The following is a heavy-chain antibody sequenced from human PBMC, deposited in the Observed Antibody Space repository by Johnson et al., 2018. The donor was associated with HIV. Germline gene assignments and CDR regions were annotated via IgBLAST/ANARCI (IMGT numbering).Heavy chain of an antibody. V-gene: IGHV3-30*04. CDR1: GFTFSSYT. CDR3: ARGGNEIDAFDI. Sequence: QVQLVESGGGVVQPGRSLRLSCAASGFTFSSYTMHWVRQAPGKGPEWVAVISYDGSNKYYADSVKGRFTISRDNSKNTLYLQMNSLRAEDTAVYYCARGGNEIDAFDIWGQGTMVTVSS. CDR2: ISYDGSNK. J-gene: IGHJ3*02. D-gene: IGHD1-1*01.